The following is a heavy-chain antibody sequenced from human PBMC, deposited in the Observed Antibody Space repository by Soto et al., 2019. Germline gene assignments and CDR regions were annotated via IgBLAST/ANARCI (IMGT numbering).Heavy chain of an antibody. Sequence: ESGGGVVQPGRSLRLSCAASGFTFSSYGMHWVRQAPGKGLEWVAVIWYDGSNKYYADSVKGRFTISRDNSKNTLYLQMNSLRAEDTAVYYCARGAPVVRFLEWLSEMGHGMDVW. CDR2: IWYDGSNK. D-gene: IGHD3-3*01. CDR3: ARGAPVVRFLEWLSEMGHGMDV. CDR1: GFTFSSYG. V-gene: IGHV3-33*01. J-gene: IGHJ6*01.